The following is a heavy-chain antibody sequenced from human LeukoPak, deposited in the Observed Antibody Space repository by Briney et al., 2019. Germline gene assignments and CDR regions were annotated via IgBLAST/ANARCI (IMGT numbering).Heavy chain of an antibody. Sequence: PGGSLRLSCAASGFTFSSYSMNWLRQAPGKGLEWVSYIDGSTSTIYYADSVKGRFTISRDNAKNSLYLQMNSLRAEDTAVYYCARDRAAPTWYFDLWGRGTLVTVSS. CDR1: GFTFSSYS. D-gene: IGHD2-15*01. CDR3: ARDRAAPTWYFDL. V-gene: IGHV3-48*01. CDR2: IDGSTSTI. J-gene: IGHJ2*01.